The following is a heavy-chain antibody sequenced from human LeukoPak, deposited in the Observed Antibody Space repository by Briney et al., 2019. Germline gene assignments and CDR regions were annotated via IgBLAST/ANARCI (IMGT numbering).Heavy chain of an antibody. CDR3: AREWGLAGEYYDILTGYLYY. CDR1: GYTFTFYA. CDR2: IIPIFGTA. V-gene: IGHV1-69*13. D-gene: IGHD3-9*01. J-gene: IGHJ4*02. Sequence: SVKVSCKASGYTFTFYAISWVRQAPGQGLEWMGGIIPIFGTANYAQKFQGRVTITADESTSTAYMGLSSLRSEDTAVYYCAREWGLAGEYYDILTGYLYYWGQGTLVTVSS.